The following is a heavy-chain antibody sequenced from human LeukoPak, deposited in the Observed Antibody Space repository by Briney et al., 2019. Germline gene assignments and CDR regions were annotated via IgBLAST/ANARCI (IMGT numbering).Heavy chain of an antibody. J-gene: IGHJ4*02. CDR1: GFTVSSNY. CDR2: ISSSSNYI. D-gene: IGHD5-24*01. V-gene: IGHV3-21*01. Sequence: GGSLRLSCAASGFTVSSNYMNWVRQAPGKGLEWVSSISSSSNYIYYADSVKGRFTISRDNAKNSLYLQMNSLRAEDTAVYYCACNRWLQSPFDYWGQGTLVTVSS. CDR3: ACNRWLQSPFDY.